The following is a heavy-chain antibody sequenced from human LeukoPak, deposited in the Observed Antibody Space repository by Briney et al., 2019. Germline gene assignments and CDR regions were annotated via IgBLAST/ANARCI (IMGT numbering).Heavy chain of an antibody. CDR1: GFTFSSYG. CDR3: AKDGGAAAGFDY. D-gene: IGHD6-13*01. CDR2: ISYDGSNK. J-gene: IGHJ4*02. V-gene: IGHV3-30*18. Sequence: GGSLRLSCAASGFTFSSYGMHWVRQAPGKGLEWVAVISYDGSNKCYADSVKGRFTISRDNSKNTLYLQMNSLRAEDTAVYYCAKDGGAAAGFDYWGQGTLVTVSS.